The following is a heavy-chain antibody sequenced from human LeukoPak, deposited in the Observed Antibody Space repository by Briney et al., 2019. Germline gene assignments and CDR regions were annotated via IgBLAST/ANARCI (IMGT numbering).Heavy chain of an antibody. D-gene: IGHD7-27*01. J-gene: IGHJ4*02. CDR1: GYTFTSYY. Sequence: ASVMVSCKASGYTFTSYYMHWVRQAPGQGLEWMGIINPSGGSTSYAQKFQDRVTMTRNTSISTAYMELSSLRSDDTAVYYCARGPPNWGYDYWGPGTLVTVSS. V-gene: IGHV1-46*01. CDR2: INPSGGST. CDR3: ARGPPNWGYDY.